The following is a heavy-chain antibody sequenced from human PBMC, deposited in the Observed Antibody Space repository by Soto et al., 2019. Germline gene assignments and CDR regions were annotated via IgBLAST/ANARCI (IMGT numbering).Heavy chain of an antibody. CDR1: GFTFSSYS. D-gene: IGHD6-13*01. J-gene: IGHJ4*02. CDR2: ISSSSSYI. CDR3: AREIRVSSWPFDY. Sequence: EVQLVESGGGLVKPGGSLRLSCAASGFTFSSYSMNWVRQAPGKGLEWVSSISSSSSYIYYADSVKGRFTISRDNAKNSLYLQRNSLRAEATAVYYCAREIRVSSWPFDYWGQGTLVTVSS. V-gene: IGHV3-21*01.